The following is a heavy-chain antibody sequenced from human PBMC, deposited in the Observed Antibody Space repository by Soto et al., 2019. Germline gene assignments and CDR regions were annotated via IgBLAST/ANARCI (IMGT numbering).Heavy chain of an antibody. CDR1: GDSISSRGSS. J-gene: IGHJ5*02. D-gene: IGHD3-3*01. CDR3: ARAGAKRISEWPNWFDP. V-gene: IGHV4-30-2*01. Sequence: QLQESGLGLVQPSQTLSLTCAVSGDSISSRGSSWAWIRQPPGKGLEWIGYIYHSGSTFYNPSLRSRVTISVDRSKNQFSLKVNSVTAADTAMYYRARAGAKRISEWPNWFDPWGQGTLVTVSS. CDR2: IYHSGST.